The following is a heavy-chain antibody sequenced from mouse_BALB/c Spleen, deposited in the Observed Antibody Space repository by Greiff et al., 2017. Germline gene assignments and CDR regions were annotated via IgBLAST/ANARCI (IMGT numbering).Heavy chain of an antibody. CDR1: GFTFSDFY. D-gene: IGHD2-14*01. J-gene: IGHJ4*01. CDR3: ARDKHDRYDGSKGY. CDR2: ISDGGSYT. V-gene: IGHV5-4*02. Sequence: EVMLVESGGGLVKPGGSLKLSCAASGFTFSDFYMYWVRQTPEKRLEWVATISDGGSYTYYPDSVKGRFTISRDNAKNNLYLQMSSLKSEDTAMYYCARDKHDRYDGSKGYWGQGTSVTVSS.